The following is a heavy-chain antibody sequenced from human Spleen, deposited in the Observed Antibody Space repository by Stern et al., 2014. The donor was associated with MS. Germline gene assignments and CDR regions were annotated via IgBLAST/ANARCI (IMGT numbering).Heavy chain of an antibody. CDR3: ARGRVGITGTGLFDY. J-gene: IGHJ4*02. CDR2: VSTDGSST. Sequence: EVQLVQSGGGLVQPGGSLRLSCAASGFTFSTRWMHWVRQAPGKGLLWVSRVSTDGSSTSYADFVKGRFTITRDTATNTLYLQMNSLRAEDTAVYYCARGRVGITGTGLFDYWGQGTLVTVSS. CDR1: GFTFSTRW. V-gene: IGHV3-74*01. D-gene: IGHD3-9*01.